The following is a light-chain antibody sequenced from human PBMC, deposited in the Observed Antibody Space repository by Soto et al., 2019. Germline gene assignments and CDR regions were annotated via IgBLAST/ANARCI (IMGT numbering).Light chain of an antibody. Sequence: LLSQSPAPLSLSPGERATLTWRASKSVSSFLAWYQQKPGQAPRLLIYGASIRATGIPARFSGSGSATDFTLPISSLQTEDFAAYYCQQRSNWPTWTFGQGTKVDI. V-gene: IGKV3-11*01. CDR2: GAS. CDR3: QQRSNWPTWT. CDR1: KSVSSF. J-gene: IGKJ1*01.